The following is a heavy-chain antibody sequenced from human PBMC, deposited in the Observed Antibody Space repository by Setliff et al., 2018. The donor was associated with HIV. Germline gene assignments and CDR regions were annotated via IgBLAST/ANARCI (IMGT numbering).Heavy chain of an antibody. V-gene: IGHV5-51*01. CDR1: GYSFSNYW. CDR3: ARFGFGELPYYYGMDV. Sequence: GESLKISCKASGYSFSNYWIDWVRQMPGKGLEWMGVIYPGDSDTRYSPSFQGQVTISADKSTTTAYLHWSSLKASDTAMYYCARFGFGELPYYYGMDVWGQGTTVTVSS. CDR2: IYPGDSDT. D-gene: IGHD3-10*01. J-gene: IGHJ6*02.